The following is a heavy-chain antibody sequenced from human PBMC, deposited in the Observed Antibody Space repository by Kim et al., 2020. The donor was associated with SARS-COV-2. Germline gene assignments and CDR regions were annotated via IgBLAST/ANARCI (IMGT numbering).Heavy chain of an antibody. D-gene: IGHD3-22*01. V-gene: IGHV3-53*04. CDR3: ARGNLVDSSGYGGWYYGMDF. CDR1: GFTVSSNY. CDR2: IYSGGST. Sequence: GGSLRLSCAASGFTVSSNYMSWVRQAPGKGLEWVSVIYSGGSTYYADSVKGRFTISRHNSKNTLYLQMNSLRAEDTAVYYCARGNLVDSSGYGGWYYGMDFCGQETTVAVSS. J-gene: IGHJ6*01.